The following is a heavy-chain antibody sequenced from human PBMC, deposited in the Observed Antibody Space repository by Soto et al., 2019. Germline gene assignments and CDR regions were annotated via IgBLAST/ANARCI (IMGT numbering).Heavy chain of an antibody. Sequence: ETLSLTCTVSGGSISSYYWSWIRQPPGKGLEWIGYIYYSGSTNYNPSLKSRVTISVDTSKNQFSRKLSSVTAADTAVYYCARRRYDFWSGYYYYYMDVWGKGTTVTVSS. V-gene: IGHV4-59*08. CDR2: IYYSGST. CDR3: ARRRYDFWSGYYYYYMDV. J-gene: IGHJ6*03. CDR1: GGSISSYY. D-gene: IGHD3-3*01.